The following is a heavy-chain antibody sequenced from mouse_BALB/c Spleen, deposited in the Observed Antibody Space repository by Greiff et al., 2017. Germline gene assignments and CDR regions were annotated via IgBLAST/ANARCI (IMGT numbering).Heavy chain of an antibody. CDR3: AREATVVAPFDY. CDR1: GYSITSDYA. V-gene: IGHV3-2*02. Sequence: DVQLQESGPGLVKPSQSLSLTCTVTGYSITSDYAWNWIRQFPGNKLEWMGYISYSGSTSYNPSLKSRISITRDTSKNQFFLQLNSVTTEDTATYYCAREATVVAPFDYWGQGTTLTVSS. CDR2: ISYSGST. D-gene: IGHD1-1*01. J-gene: IGHJ2*01.